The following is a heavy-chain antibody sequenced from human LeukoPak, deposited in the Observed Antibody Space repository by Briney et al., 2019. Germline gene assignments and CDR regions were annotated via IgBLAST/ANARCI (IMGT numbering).Heavy chain of an antibody. CDR3: ARVDAFDL. Sequence: PGGSLRLSCAASGFTFSSYDMNWVRQAPGKGLEWVSYISSSSSYIYYADSVKGRFTISRDNAKNSLYLQMNSLRAEDMAVYYCARVDAFDLWGQGTMVTAPS. V-gene: IGHV3-21*01. CDR1: GFTFSSYD. J-gene: IGHJ3*01. CDR2: ISSSSSYI.